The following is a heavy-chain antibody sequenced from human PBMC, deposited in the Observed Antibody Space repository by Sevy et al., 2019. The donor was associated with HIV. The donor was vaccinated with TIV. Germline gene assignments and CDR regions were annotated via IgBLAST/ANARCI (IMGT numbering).Heavy chain of an antibody. V-gene: IGHV4-59*01. CDR1: GYSINSFY. J-gene: IGHJ6*02. CDR3: AREVYDIMTGYSGGMDV. Sequence: SETLSLTCAVSGYSINSFYWNWIRQSPGKGLEWIGYVDDSGRTNSNPSLKSRVTISKDMSQNQVSLKLTSVTAADTAVYYCAREVYDIMTGYSGGMDVWGQGTTVTVSS. CDR2: VDDSGRT. D-gene: IGHD3-9*01.